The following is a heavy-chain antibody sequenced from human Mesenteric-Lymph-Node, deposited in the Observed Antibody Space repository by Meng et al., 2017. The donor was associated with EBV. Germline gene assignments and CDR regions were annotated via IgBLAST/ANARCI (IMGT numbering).Heavy chain of an antibody. Sequence: QITLKESGPAFMKPTQTLTLSCTFSGFSLSTFGVGGGWVRQPPGKALEWLGVLYWDDDERYSPSLRSRLTITKDTSKNQVFLTMTNMDPVDTATYYCAHRPAFGELLDYWGQGTLVTVSS. CDR2: LYWDDDE. V-gene: IGHV2-5*02. J-gene: IGHJ4*02. CDR3: AHRPAFGELLDY. CDR1: GFSLSTFGVG. D-gene: IGHD3-10*01.